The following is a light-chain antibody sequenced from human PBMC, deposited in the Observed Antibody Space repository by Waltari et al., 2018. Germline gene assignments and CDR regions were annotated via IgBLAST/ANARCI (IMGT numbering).Light chain of an antibody. J-gene: IGKJ1*01. CDR3: QQSYSAPQT. CDR1: QSISSY. Sequence: DIQMTESPCSLSAYVGDRVTLTSRASQSISSYLNWYQLKPGKAPKLLIYAASRLQSGVPSRFSGSGSGTDFTLTISSLQPEDFATYSCQQSYSAPQTFGQGTKVEIK. CDR2: AAS. V-gene: IGKV1-39*01.